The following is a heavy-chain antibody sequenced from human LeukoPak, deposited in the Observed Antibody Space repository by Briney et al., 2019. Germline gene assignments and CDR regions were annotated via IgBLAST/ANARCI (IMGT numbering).Heavy chain of an antibody. D-gene: IGHD2-15*01. CDR3: ARETSYCSGGSCYHVIDY. CDR2: IYYSGRT. V-gene: IGHV4-59*01. Sequence: SETLSLTCTVSGVSISSYYWSWIRQPPGKGLEWIGYIYYSGRTNYNPSLKSRVTISVDTSKNQFSLKLSSVTAADTAVYYCARETSYCSGGSCYHVIDYWGQGTLVTVSS. J-gene: IGHJ4*02. CDR1: GVSISSYY.